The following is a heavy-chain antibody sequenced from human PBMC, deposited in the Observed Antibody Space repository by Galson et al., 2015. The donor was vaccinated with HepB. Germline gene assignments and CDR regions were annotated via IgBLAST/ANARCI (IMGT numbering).Heavy chain of an antibody. CDR2: IYPGDSDT. CDR3: ARYEARRIRFDAFDI. Sequence: QSGAEVKKPGESLKISCKGSGYSFTSYWIGWVRQMPGKGLEWMGIIYPGDSDTRYSPSFQGQVTISADKSISTAYLQWSSLKASDTAMYYCARYEARRIRFDAFDIWGQGTMVTVSS. J-gene: IGHJ3*02. CDR1: GYSFTSYW. V-gene: IGHV5-51*01. D-gene: IGHD3-16*01.